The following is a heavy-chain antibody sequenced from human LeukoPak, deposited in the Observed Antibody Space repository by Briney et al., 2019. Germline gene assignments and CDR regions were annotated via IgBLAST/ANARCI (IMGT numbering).Heavy chain of an antibody. J-gene: IGHJ6*03. CDR2: ISWNRDRI. CDR1: GFIFGDYA. D-gene: IGHD1/OR15-1a*01. V-gene: IGHV3-9*01. Sequence: GGSLRLSCAASGFIFGDYAMHWVRQVPGKGLEWVSGISWNRDRILYADSVKGRFTISRDNPRNSLYLQMNSLRPEDTAVYYCARVRREMKRSLGRTTEYSYYYYMDVWGKGTTVTVSS. CDR3: ARVRREMKRSLGRTTEYSYYYYMDV.